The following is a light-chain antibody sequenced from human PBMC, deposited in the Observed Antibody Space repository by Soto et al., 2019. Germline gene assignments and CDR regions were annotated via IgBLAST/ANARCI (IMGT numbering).Light chain of an antibody. CDR2: DAS. V-gene: IGKV3-15*01. CDR1: QSVASD. Sequence: EIVMTQSPATLSVSPGERATLSCRANQSVASDFAWYQQKPGQAPTLLIYDASTRASGVPARFSGRGYGTECTLTISSLQSEDFTVYYCQQYNYWPQTFGQGTKLEI. CDR3: QQYNYWPQT. J-gene: IGKJ1*01.